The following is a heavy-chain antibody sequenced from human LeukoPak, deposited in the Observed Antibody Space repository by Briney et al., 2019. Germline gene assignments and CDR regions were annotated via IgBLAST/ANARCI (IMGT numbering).Heavy chain of an antibody. J-gene: IGHJ4*02. CDR2: MNPNSGNT. CDR3: ARLYDYVWGSYRYQVPNDH. Sequence: ASVKVSCKASGYTFTSYDINWVRQATGQGLEWMGWMNPNSGNTGYAQKFQGRVTMTRNTSISTAYMELSSLRSEDTAVYYCARLYDYVWGSYRYQVPNDHWGQGTLVTVSS. D-gene: IGHD3-16*02. CDR1: GYTFTSYD. V-gene: IGHV1-8*01.